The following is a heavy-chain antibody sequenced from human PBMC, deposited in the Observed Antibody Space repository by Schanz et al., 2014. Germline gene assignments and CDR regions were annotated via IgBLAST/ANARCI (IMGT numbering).Heavy chain of an antibody. CDR2: INPSGGST. CDR1: GYSLNELS. V-gene: IGHV1-46*02. J-gene: IGHJ4*02. Sequence: QVQLVQSAPEVKKPGASVKVSCKVSGYSLNELSMHWVRQAPGRGLEWMGIINPSGGSTSYAQKFQGRVTMTRDTSTSTVYMELSSLRSEDTAVYYCARDGEAAAGCDYWGQGTLVTVSS. CDR3: ARDGEAAAGCDY. D-gene: IGHD6-13*01.